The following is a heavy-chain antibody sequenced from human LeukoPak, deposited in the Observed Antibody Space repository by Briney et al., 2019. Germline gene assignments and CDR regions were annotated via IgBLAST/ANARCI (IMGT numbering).Heavy chain of an antibody. Sequence: LGESLKISCKGSGYSFTNYWIGWVRQMPGKGPEWMGTIYPGGSDTRYSPSFQGQVTISADKSISTAYLQWSSLKASDTAMYYCARHLRLWQNWFDPWGQGTLVTVSS. CDR2: IYPGGSDT. J-gene: IGHJ5*02. V-gene: IGHV5-51*01. CDR1: GYSFTNYW. D-gene: IGHD5-18*01. CDR3: ARHLRLWQNWFDP.